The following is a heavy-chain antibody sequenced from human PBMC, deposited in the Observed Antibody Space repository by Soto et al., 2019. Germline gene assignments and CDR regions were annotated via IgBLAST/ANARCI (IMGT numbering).Heavy chain of an antibody. CDR1: GYSFTSYW. CDR3: ARHRTDYYHSSGYSAFYYGMDV. Sequence: GESLKISCKGSGYSFTSYWINWVRQMPGKGLEWMGRIDPSDSYTDYSPSFQGHVTISADKSINTAYLRWSSLKASDTAMYYCARHRTDYYHSSGYSAFYYGMDVWGQGTTVTV. V-gene: IGHV5-10-1*01. D-gene: IGHD3-22*01. CDR2: IDPSDSYT. J-gene: IGHJ6*02.